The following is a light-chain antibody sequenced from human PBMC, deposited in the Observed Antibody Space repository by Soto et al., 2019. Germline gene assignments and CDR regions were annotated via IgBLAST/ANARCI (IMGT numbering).Light chain of an antibody. CDR3: SSYTSSSNVV. V-gene: IGLV2-14*01. CDR1: SSDVGGYNY. Sequence: QSVLTQPASVSGSPGQSITISCTGTSSDVGGYNYVSWYQQHPGKAPKLMIYDVSNRPSGVSNRFSGSESGNTASLTISGLQAEDEADYYCSSYTSSSNVVFGGGTKVTVL. CDR2: DVS. J-gene: IGLJ2*01.